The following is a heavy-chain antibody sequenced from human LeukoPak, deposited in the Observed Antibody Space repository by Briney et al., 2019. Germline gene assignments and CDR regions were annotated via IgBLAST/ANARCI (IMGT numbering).Heavy chain of an antibody. CDR1: GFTFSIYS. CDR2: INIDGSST. V-gene: IGHV3-74*01. Sequence: GGSLRLSCTASGFTFSIYSMNWVRQAPGMGLVWVSRINIDGSSTSYADSVKGRFTISRDNAKNTLYLQMNSLRVEDTAVYRCARDYNTKGYGWFDPWGQGTLVTVSS. D-gene: IGHD3-10*01. J-gene: IGHJ5*02. CDR3: ARDYNTKGYGWFDP.